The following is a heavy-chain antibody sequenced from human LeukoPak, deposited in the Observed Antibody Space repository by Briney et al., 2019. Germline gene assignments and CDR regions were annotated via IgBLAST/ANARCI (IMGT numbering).Heavy chain of an antibody. J-gene: IGHJ6*03. CDR3: ARATMVRAFYYYYYYYMDV. V-gene: IGHV4-34*01. D-gene: IGHD3-10*01. CDR2: INHSGST. Sequence: SETLSLTCAVYGGSFSGYYWIWIRQPPGKGLEWMGEINHSGSTNYNPSLKSRGTISVDTSKNQFSLKLSSVTAADTAVYYCARATMVRAFYYYYYYYMDVWGKGTTVTVSS. CDR1: GGSFSGYY.